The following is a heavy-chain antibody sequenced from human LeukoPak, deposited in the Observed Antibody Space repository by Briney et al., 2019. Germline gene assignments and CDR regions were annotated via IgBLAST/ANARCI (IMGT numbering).Heavy chain of an antibody. J-gene: IGHJ4*02. D-gene: IGHD3-22*01. CDR3: VRESGSDYFDY. CDR1: GFSFDDYA. Sequence: AGRSLRLSCAASGFSFDDYAMHWVRQAPGKGQEWVSGISGNGGNIEYADSVKGRFTVSRDNAKSSLYLQMSSLRAEDMALYYCVRESGSDYFDYWGQGTLVTVSS. V-gene: IGHV3-9*03. CDR2: ISGNGGNI.